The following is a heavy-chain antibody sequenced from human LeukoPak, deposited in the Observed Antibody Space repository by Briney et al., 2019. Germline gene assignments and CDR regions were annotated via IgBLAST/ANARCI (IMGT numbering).Heavy chain of an antibody. J-gene: IGHJ4*02. Sequence: PGGSLRLSCAASGFTFSSYAMHWVRQAPGKRLEWVAVISYDGSNKYYADSAKGRFTISRDNSKNTLYLQMNSLRAEDAAVYYCASNYGSGTGGFDYWGQGTLVTVSS. CDR2: ISYDGSNK. V-gene: IGHV3-30-3*01. CDR1: GFTFSSYA. CDR3: ASNYGSGTGGFDY. D-gene: IGHD3-10*01.